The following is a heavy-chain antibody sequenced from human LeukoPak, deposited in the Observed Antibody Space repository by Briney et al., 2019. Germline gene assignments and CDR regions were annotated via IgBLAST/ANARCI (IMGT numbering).Heavy chain of an antibody. CDR3: ARADSSSWPLDY. D-gene: IGHD6-13*01. V-gene: IGHV3-30*03. Sequence: GRSLRLSCAASGFTFSSYGMHWVRQAPGKGLEWVAVISYDGSNKYYADSVKGRFTISRDNAKNSLYLQMNSLRAEDTAVYYCARADSSSWPLDYWGQGTLVTVSS. J-gene: IGHJ4*02. CDR1: GFTFSSYG. CDR2: ISYDGSNK.